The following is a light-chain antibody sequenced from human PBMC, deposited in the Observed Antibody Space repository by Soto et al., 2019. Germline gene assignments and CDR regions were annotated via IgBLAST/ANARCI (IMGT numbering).Light chain of an antibody. V-gene: IGLV8-61*01. CDR3: VLYLGSGISV. J-gene: IGLJ3*02. Sequence: QTVVTQEPSFSVSPGGTVTLTCGLSSGSVSTSYYPSGYQQTPGQAPRTLIYSTNTRSSGVPDRFSGSILGNKAALTITGAQADDDSDYYCVLYLGSGISVFGGGTKLTVL. CDR2: STN. CDR1: SGSVSTSYY.